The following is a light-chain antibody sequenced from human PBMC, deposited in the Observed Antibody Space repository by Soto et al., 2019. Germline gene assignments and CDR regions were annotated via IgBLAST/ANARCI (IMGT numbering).Light chain of an antibody. CDR1: SSDVGGYNY. CDR2: EVS. CDR3: SSYTSSSTLV. Sequence: QSVLTRPASVSGSPGQSITISCTGTSSDVGGYNYVSWYQQHPGKAPKLMIYEVSNRPSGVSNRFSGSKSGNTASLTISGLQAEEEADYYCSSYTSSSTLVFGTGTKVTVL. V-gene: IGLV2-14*01. J-gene: IGLJ1*01.